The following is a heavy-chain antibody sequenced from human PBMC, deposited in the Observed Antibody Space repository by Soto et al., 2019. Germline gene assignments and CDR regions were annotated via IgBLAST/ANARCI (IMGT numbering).Heavy chain of an antibody. Sequence: GSLRLSCAASGFTFSDHYMDWVRQAPGKGLEWVGRARDKGNSYTTEYAASVKGRFTISRDDSKNSLYLQMNSLKTEDTAVYYCVRDSNGSGSSLFDFCGQRTLVTVSS. CDR3: VRDSNGSGSSLFDF. V-gene: IGHV3-72*01. J-gene: IGHJ4*02. CDR1: GFTFSDHY. CDR2: ARDKGNSYTT. D-gene: IGHD3-10*01.